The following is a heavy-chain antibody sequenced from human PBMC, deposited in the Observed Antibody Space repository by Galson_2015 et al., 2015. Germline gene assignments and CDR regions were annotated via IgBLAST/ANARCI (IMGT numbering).Heavy chain of an antibody. CDR1: GFSLSTSGVG. V-gene: IGHV2-5*01. CDR2: IYWNDDE. CDR3: AHRPDGYGDYVSDYFDY. D-gene: IGHD4-17*01. Sequence: PALVKPTQTLTLTCTFSGFSLSTSGVGVGWIRQPPGKALEWLALIYWNDDERYSPSLKSRLTITKDTSKNQVVLTMTNMDPVDTATDYCAHRPDGYGDYVSDYFDYWGQGTLVTVSS. J-gene: IGHJ4*02.